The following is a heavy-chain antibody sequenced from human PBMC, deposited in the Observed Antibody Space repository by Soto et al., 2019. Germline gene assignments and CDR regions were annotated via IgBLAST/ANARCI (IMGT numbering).Heavy chain of an antibody. CDR2: IYYSGST. CDR3: ARDNGDYGFDY. V-gene: IGHV4-59*01. Sequence: SETLSLTCTVSGLSISSYYLSWIRQTPGKGLEWIGYIYYSGSTNYNPSLKSRVTISVDTSKNQFSLKLSSVTAADTAVYYCARDNGDYGFDYWGQGTLVTVSS. J-gene: IGHJ4*02. CDR1: GLSISSYY. D-gene: IGHD4-17*01.